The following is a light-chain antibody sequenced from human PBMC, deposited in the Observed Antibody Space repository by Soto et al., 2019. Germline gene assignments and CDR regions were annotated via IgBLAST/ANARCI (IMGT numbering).Light chain of an antibody. Sequence: EIGMTQSPGTLSVSPGERATLSCRASQSVSSNLAWYQQRLGQAPRLLIYGASTRATGIPARFSGSGSGTEFTLTISSLQSEDFAVYYCQQYNNWPGTFGQGTKVEIK. CDR3: QQYNNWPGT. CDR2: GAS. J-gene: IGKJ1*01. CDR1: QSVSSN. V-gene: IGKV3-15*01.